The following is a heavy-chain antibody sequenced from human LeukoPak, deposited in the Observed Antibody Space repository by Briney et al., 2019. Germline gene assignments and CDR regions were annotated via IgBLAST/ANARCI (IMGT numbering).Heavy chain of an antibody. J-gene: IGHJ4*02. Sequence: GGSLRLSCAASGFTFGSYSMNWVRQAPGKGLEWVSSISSSSSYIYYADSVKGRFTISRDNAKNSLYLQMNSLRAEDTAVYYCASEHTWAYYFDYWGQGTLVTVSS. D-gene: IGHD2-2*02. CDR1: GFTFGSYS. V-gene: IGHV3-21*01. CDR2: ISSSSSYI. CDR3: ASEHTWAYYFDY.